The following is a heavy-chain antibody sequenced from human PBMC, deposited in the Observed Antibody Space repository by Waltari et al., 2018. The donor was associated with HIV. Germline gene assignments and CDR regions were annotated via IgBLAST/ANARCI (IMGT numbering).Heavy chain of an antibody. CDR3: ARDRQGTVTKDFDY. D-gene: IGHD4-17*01. J-gene: IGHJ4*02. V-gene: IGHV3-21*01. Sequence: EVQLVESGGGLVKPGGSLRLSCAASGFTFSSYSMNWVRQAPGKGLGWVSSISSSSTFIYYADAVKGLFTSSRDNAKNSLYLQMNSLRAEDTAVYYCARDRQGTVTKDFDYWGQGTLVTVSS. CDR1: GFTFSSYS. CDR2: ISSSSTFI.